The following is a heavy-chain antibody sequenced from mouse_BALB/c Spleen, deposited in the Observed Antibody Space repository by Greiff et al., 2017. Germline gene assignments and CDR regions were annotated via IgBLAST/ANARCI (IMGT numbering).Heavy chain of an antibody. V-gene: IGHV5-6*01. J-gene: IGHJ2*01. CDR2: ISSGGSYT. CDR1: GFTFSSYG. Sequence: EVKLMESGGELVKPGGSLKLSCAASGFTFSSYGMSWVRQTPDKRLEWVATISSGGSYTYYPDSVKGRFTISRDNAKNTLYLQMSSLKSEDTAMYYCARHPYGSSYPYFDYWGQGTTLTVSS. D-gene: IGHD1-1*01. CDR3: ARHPYGSSYPYFDY.